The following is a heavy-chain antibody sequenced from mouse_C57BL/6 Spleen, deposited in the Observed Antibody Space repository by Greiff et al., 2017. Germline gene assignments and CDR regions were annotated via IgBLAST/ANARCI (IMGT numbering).Heavy chain of an antibody. Sequence: EVQLVESGAGLVKPGGSLKLSCAASGFTFSSYAMSWVRQTPEKRLEWVAYISSGGDYIYYADTVKGRFTLSRDNARNTLYMQMSSLQSEDTAMYYCTSYYYGSSDGRFAYWGQGTLVTVSA. CDR1: GFTFSSYA. D-gene: IGHD1-1*01. J-gene: IGHJ3*01. V-gene: IGHV5-9-1*02. CDR3: TSYYYGSSDGRFAY. CDR2: ISSGGDYI.